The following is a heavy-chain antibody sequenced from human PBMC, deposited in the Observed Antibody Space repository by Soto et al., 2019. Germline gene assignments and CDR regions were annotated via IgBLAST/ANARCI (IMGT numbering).Heavy chain of an antibody. CDR3: ARDGSLDDYIWGPFDY. V-gene: IGHV3-33*01. CDR1: GFTFSSYG. CDR2: IWYDGSNK. J-gene: IGHJ4*02. D-gene: IGHD3-16*01. Sequence: PGGSLRLSCAASGFTFSSYGMHWVRQAPGKGLEWVAVIWYDGSNKYYADSVKGRFTISRDNSKNTLYLQMNSLRAEDTAVYYCARDGSLDDYIWGPFDYWGQGTLVTVSS.